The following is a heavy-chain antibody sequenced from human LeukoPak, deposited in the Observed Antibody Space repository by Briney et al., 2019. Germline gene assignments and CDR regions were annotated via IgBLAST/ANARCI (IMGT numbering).Heavy chain of an antibody. J-gene: IGHJ4*02. CDR1: GFTFSSYA. Sequence: GGSLRLSCAASGFTFSSYAMHWVRQAPGKGPEWVAVISYDGSNKYYADSVKGRFTISRDNSKNTLYLQMNSLRAEDTAVYYCAKDHGSRKPTDYFDYWGQGTLVTVSS. CDR2: ISYDGSNK. V-gene: IGHV3-30*04. CDR3: AKDHGSRKPTDYFDY. D-gene: IGHD1-14*01.